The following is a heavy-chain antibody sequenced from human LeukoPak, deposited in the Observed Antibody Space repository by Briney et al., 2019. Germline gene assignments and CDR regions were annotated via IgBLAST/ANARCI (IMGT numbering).Heavy chain of an antibody. CDR1: GFTFNDYY. D-gene: IGHD5-18*01. CDR2: ITSSGNTI. V-gene: IGHV3-11*04. Sequence: GGSLRLSYAASGFTFNDYYMSWIRQAPGKGLEWVSYITSSGNTIYYADSAKGRFTISRDNAKNSLYLQMNSLRDEDTAVYYCARGVRGYSRGSRFDYWGQGTLVTVSS. J-gene: IGHJ4*02. CDR3: ARGVRGYSRGSRFDY.